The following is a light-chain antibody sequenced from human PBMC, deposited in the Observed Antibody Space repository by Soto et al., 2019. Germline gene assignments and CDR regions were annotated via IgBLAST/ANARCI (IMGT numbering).Light chain of an antibody. V-gene: IGLV2-8*01. CDR1: SSDVGAYIF. CDR3: VSFAGGTYV. Sequence: QSVLTQPPSASGSPGQSVTISCTGTSSDVGAYIFVSWYQQHPGKAPKLMVYDVNRRPPGVPDRFFGSKSGNTASLTVSGLQAEDGADYYCVSFAGGTYVFGTGTKLTVL. CDR2: DVN. J-gene: IGLJ1*01.